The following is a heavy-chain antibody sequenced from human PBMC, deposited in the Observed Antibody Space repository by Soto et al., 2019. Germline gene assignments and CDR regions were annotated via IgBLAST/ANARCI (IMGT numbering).Heavy chain of an antibody. D-gene: IGHD2-2*01. V-gene: IGHV3-23*01. CDR2: ISGSGGST. J-gene: IGHJ6*02. Sequence: GGSLRLSCAASGFTFSSYAMSWVRQAPGKGLEWVSAISGSGGSTYYADSVKGRFTISRDNSKNTLYLQMNSLRAEDTAVYYCAKEVVPAAEGYYYYGMDVWGQGTTVTVSS. CDR1: GFTFSSYA. CDR3: AKEVVPAAEGYYYYGMDV.